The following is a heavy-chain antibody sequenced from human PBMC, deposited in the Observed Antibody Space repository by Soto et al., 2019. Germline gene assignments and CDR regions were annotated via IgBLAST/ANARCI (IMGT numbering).Heavy chain of an antibody. J-gene: IGHJ4*02. CDR3: ARVGSSIATRPFDY. Sequence: SETLSLTCTVSGGSISNYYWSWIRQPPGKGLEWIGYIYYSGITYYNPSLKSRVTISVDTSKNQFSLKLSSVAAADTAVYYCARVGSSIATRPFDYWGQGTPVTVSS. D-gene: IGHD6-6*01. CDR2: IYYSGIT. V-gene: IGHV4-30-4*01. CDR1: GGSISNYY.